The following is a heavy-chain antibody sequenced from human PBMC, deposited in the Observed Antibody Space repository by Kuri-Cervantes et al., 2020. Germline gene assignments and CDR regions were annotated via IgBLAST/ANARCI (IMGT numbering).Heavy chain of an antibody. D-gene: IGHD2-15*01. V-gene: IGHV4-34*01. CDR2: INHSGST. Sequence: SETLSLTCAVYGGSFSGYYWSWIRQPPGKGLEWIGEINHSGSTNYNPSLKSRVTISVDTSKNQFSLKLSSVTAADTAVYYCARGVVYYYYMDVWGKGTTVTVSS. CDR3: ARGVVYYYYMDV. J-gene: IGHJ6*03. CDR1: GGSFSGYY.